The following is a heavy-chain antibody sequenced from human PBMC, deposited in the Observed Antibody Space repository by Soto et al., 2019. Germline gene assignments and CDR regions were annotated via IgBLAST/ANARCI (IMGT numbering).Heavy chain of an antibody. J-gene: IGHJ5*02. D-gene: IGHD2-15*01. CDR3: ARGVVAATFWFDP. CDR1: GGSISSGGYY. Sequence: QVQLQESGPGLVKPSQTLSLTCTVSGGSISSGGYYWSWIRQHPGKGLEWIGYIYYSGSTYYNPSLKSRVTISVDTSKNQYSLKLSSVTAADTAVYYCARGVVAATFWFDPWGQGTLVTVSS. V-gene: IGHV4-31*03. CDR2: IYYSGST.